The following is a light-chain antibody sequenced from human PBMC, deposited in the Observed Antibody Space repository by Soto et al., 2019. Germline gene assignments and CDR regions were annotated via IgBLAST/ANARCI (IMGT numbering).Light chain of an antibody. CDR1: SSNIGAGYD. J-gene: IGLJ3*02. Sequence: QPVLTQPPSVSGGPGQRVTISCTGSSSNIGAGYDVHWYQQLLGTAPKLLIYGNSNRPSGVPDRFSGSKSGTSASLAITGLQAEDQADYYCQSYDSSLSGWVFGGGTKLTVL. V-gene: IGLV1-40*01. CDR3: QSYDSSLSGWV. CDR2: GNS.